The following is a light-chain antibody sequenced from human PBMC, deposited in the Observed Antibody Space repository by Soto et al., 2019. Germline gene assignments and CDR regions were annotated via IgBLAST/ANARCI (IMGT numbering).Light chain of an antibody. CDR2: EGS. CDR1: SSDVGSYNL. J-gene: IGLJ2*01. V-gene: IGLV2-23*01. Sequence: QSVLTQPASVSGSPGQPITISCTGTSSDVGSYNLVSWYQQHPGKAPKLMIYEGSKRPSGVSNRFSGSKSGNTASLTISGLQAEDEADYYCFSYAGSRVVFGGGTKLTVL. CDR3: FSYAGSRVV.